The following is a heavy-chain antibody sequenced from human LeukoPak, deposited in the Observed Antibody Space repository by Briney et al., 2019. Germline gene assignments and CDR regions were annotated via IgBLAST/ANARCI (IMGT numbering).Heavy chain of an antibody. D-gene: IGHD2-15*01. J-gene: IGHJ6*02. Sequence: GGSLRLSCAASGFTFSSYGMHWVRQAPGKGLEWVAVLSYDGSNKYYADAVKGGFTISRDNSKNTLYLQMNSLRAEDTAVYYCAKDGDCSGDSCYSFYYYYGMDVWGQGTTVTVSS. CDR1: GFTFSSYG. CDR2: LSYDGSNK. CDR3: AKDGDCSGDSCYSFYYYYGMDV. V-gene: IGHV3-30*18.